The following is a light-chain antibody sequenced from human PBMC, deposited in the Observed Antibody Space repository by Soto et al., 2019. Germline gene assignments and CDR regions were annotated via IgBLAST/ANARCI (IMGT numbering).Light chain of an antibody. J-gene: IGKJ5*01. CDR1: QSVSSSH. CDR2: GAS. Sequence: DIVLTQSPGTLSLSPGERATLSCRASQSVSSSHLAWYQQKPGLAPRLLIYGASSRATGIPDRFGGSGSGTDFTLTIRRLEPEDFAVYYCQQYGSSAITFGQGTRLEIK. CDR3: QQYGSSAIT. V-gene: IGKV3-20*01.